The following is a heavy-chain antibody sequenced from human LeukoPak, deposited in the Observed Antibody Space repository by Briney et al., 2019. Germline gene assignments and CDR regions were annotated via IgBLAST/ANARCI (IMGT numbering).Heavy chain of an antibody. CDR1: GFTFSSYG. D-gene: IGHD3-3*01. Sequence: RGSLRLSCAASGFTFSSYGMHWVRQAPGKGLEWVAFIRYDGSNKYYADSVKGRFTISRDNSKNTLYLQMNSLRAEDTAVYYCAKDRSDFWSGYAVDYWGQGTLVTVSS. J-gene: IGHJ4*02. V-gene: IGHV3-30*02. CDR2: IRYDGSNK. CDR3: AKDRSDFWSGYAVDY.